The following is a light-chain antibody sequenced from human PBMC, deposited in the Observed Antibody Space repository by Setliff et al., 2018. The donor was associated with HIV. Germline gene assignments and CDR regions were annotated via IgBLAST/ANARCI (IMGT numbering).Light chain of an antibody. V-gene: IGLV2-14*01. Sequence: QSALTQPASVSGSPGQSITISCSGISSDVGDYQSVSWYQQHPGKAPKLMIYEVSDRPSGVSNRFSGSKSGNTASLTISRLQAEDEADYSCSSNTSSSPLYVFATGTKVTVL. CDR3: SSNTSSSPLYV. CDR2: EVS. CDR1: SSDVGDYQS. J-gene: IGLJ1*01.